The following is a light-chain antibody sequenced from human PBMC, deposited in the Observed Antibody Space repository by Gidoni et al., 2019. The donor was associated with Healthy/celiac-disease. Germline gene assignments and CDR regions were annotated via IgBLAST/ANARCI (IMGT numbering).Light chain of an antibody. CDR2: AAS. CDR3: QQSYSTPQT. Sequence: DPVSITCRASQSISSYLNWYQQKPGKAPKLLIYAASSLQSGVPSRFSGSGSGTDFTLTISSLQSEDFATYYCQQSYSTPQTFXXXTKVEIK. V-gene: IGKV1-39*01. CDR1: QSISSY. J-gene: IGKJ1*01.